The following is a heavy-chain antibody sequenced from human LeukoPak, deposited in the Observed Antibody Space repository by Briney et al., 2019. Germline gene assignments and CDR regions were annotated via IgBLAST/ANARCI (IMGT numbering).Heavy chain of an antibody. J-gene: IGHJ5*02. CDR2: INGGGGTT. CDR1: GFTFGSYV. Sequence: PGGSLRLSCAASGFTFGSYVMSWVRQAPGKGLEWVSTINGGGGTTKYADSVRGRFTISRDNSKNTLYLHMNSLRAEDTAIYYCAKTERFDPWGQGTLVTVSS. CDR3: AKTERFDP. V-gene: IGHV3-23*01.